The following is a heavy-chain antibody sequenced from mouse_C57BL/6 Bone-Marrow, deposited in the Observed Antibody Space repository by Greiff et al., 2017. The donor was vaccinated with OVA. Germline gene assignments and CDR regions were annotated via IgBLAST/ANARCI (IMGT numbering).Heavy chain of an antibody. CDR1: GYTFTDYY. V-gene: IGHV1-26*01. Sequence: EVQLQQSGPELVKPGASVKISCKASGYTFTDYYMNWVKQSHGKSLEWIGDINPNNGGTSYNQKFKGKATLTVDKSSSTAYMELRSLTSEDSAVYYCARSRTVVPFFDYWGQGTTLTVSS. CDR3: ARSRTVVPFFDY. J-gene: IGHJ2*01. D-gene: IGHD1-1*01. CDR2: INPNNGGT.